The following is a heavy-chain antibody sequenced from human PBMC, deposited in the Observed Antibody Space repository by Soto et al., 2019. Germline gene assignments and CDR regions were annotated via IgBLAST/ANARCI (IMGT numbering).Heavy chain of an antibody. CDR3: ARDRDYDFWNGYYTPLYYYYGMDV. D-gene: IGHD3-3*01. J-gene: IGHJ6*02. Sequence: AGQSRCPSCRASTLTSSRNCINWVRPAPGKWLAWVSSISISSSYINYADSVKGRFTIARDNAKNSLYLQMNSLRAEDTAVYYCARDRDYDFWNGYYTPLYYYYGMDVWGQGTTVTVSS. CDR2: ISISSSYI. V-gene: IGHV3-21*01. CDR1: TLTSSRNC.